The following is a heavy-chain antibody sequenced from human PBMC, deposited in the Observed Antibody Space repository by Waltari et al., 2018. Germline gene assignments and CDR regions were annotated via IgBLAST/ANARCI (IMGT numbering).Heavy chain of an antibody. CDR2: SNPDGRTT. CDR1: ALTFSTYW. D-gene: IGHD3-10*01. J-gene: IGHJ4*02. V-gene: IGHV3-74*01. CDR3: ARSMNYGPDY. Sequence: EGQLVESGGDLVQPGGSLRLSCAASALTFSTYWMHWVRQAPGKGLVWVAGSNPDGRTTTYADSGRGRFSISRDNAKNTLYLQMNSLTVEDTAVYFCARSMNYGPDYWGRGTLVTVSS.